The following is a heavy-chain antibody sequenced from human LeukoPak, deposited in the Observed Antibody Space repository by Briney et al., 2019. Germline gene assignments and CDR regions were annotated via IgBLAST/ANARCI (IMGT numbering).Heavy chain of an antibody. V-gene: IGHV4-4*07. CDR3: ARDRLGYYGSGSYPTYNWFDP. Sequence: SETLSLTCTVSGGSISSYYWSWIRQPAGKGLEWIGRIYTSGSTNYNPSLKSRVTMSVDTSKNQFSLKLSSVTAADTAVYYCARDRLGYYGSGSYPTYNWFDPWAREPWSPSPQ. CDR2: IYTSGST. J-gene: IGHJ5*02. D-gene: IGHD3-10*01. CDR1: GGSISSYY.